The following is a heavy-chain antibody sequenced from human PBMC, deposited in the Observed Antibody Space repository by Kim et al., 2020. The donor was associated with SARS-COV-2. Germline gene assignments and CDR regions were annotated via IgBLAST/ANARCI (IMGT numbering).Heavy chain of an antibody. CDR3: ARWAVVTDAFDI. D-gene: IGHD2-15*01. CDR2: IYYSGST. J-gene: IGHJ3*02. V-gene: IGHV4-59*01. CDR1: GGSISSYY. Sequence: SETLSLTCTVSGGSISSYYWSWIRQPPGKGLEWIGYIYYSGSTNYNPSLKSRVTISVDTSKNQFSLKLSSVTAADTAVYYCARWAVVTDAFDIWGQGTMVTVSS.